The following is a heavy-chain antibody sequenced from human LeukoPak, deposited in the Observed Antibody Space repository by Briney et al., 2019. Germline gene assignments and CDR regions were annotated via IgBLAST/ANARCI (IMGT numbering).Heavy chain of an antibody. D-gene: IGHD5-24*01. Sequence: PSHTLSLTYTVHGDSIRSHYCASIPQSPGKGLESKRHIYNSATTDYSPSFKSRVTISLDTSKKQFSLKMTSVTALDSAVYYCARGGEGYNDDAFEVWGLGTAVTVSS. J-gene: IGHJ3*01. CDR3: ARGGEGYNDDAFEV. CDR1: GDSIRSHY. CDR2: IYNSATT. V-gene: IGHV4-59*07.